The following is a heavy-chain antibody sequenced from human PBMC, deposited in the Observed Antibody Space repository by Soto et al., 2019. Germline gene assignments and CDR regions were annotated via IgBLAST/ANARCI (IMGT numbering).Heavy chain of an antibody. CDR3: AKENGYSSSWFEFDY. D-gene: IGHD6-13*01. Sequence: GGSLRLSCAASGFSFSSFAMSWVRQAPGKGLEWVSVISDRDGSTYFADSVKGRFTISRDDSKSTLYLQMNSLRAEDSAVYYCAKENGYSSSWFEFDYWGQGTLVTVSS. J-gene: IGHJ4*02. V-gene: IGHV3-23*01. CDR1: GFSFSSFA. CDR2: ISDRDGST.